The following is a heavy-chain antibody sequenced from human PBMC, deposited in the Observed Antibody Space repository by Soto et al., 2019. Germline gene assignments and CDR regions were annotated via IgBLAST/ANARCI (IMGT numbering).Heavy chain of an antibody. J-gene: IGHJ6*03. CDR2: IYYSGST. V-gene: IGHV4-59*08. D-gene: IGHD2-15*01. CDR1: GGSISSYY. Sequence: SETLSLTCTVSGGSISSYYWSWIRQPPGKGLEWIGYIYYSGSTNYNPSLKSRVTISVDTSKNQFSLKLSSVTAADTAVYYCARVVANVNYYYYYMDVWGKGTTVTVSS. CDR3: ARVVANVNYYYYYMDV.